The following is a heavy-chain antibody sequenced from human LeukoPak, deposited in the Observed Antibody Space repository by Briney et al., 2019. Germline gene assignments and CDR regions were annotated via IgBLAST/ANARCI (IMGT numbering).Heavy chain of an antibody. CDR3: AREHSGCDTTA. V-gene: IGHV1-2*02. CDR1: GYSFTGYY. D-gene: IGHD4-17*01. Sequence: ASVKVSCKASGYSFTGYYMHWVRQAPGQGLGWMGWINPNSGGTKYAQKFQGRVTMTRDTSISTVYMELTRLRFDDTAVYYCAREHSGCDTTAWGQGTLVTVSS. CDR2: INPNSGGT. J-gene: IGHJ5*02.